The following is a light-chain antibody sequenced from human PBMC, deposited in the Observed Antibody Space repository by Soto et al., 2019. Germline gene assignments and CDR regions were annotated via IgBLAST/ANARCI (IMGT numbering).Light chain of an antibody. V-gene: IGKV3-15*01. CDR3: QQYGSSSWT. J-gene: IGKJ1*01. CDR1: QSISIN. Sequence: EITMTQSAASLSVSPGEGGTLXCRASQSISINLAWYQQKPDQVPRLLIYCASSMAHVSPARFSCSGSGTDFTRTISRLEPEDFAVYYGQQYGSSSWTFGQGTKVDIK. CDR2: CAS.